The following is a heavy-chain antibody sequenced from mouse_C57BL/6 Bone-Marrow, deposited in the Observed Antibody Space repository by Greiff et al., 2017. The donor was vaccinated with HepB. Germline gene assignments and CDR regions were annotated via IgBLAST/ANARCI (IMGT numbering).Heavy chain of an antibody. CDR1: GFSFNTYA. D-gene: IGHD1-1*01. J-gene: IGHJ4*01. Sequence: VQRVESGGGLVQPKGSLKLSCAASGFSFNTYAMNWVRQAPGKGLEWVARIRSKSNNYATYYADSVKDRFTISRDDSESMLYLQMNNLKTEDTAMYYCVSLITTVVARIDYAMDYWGQGTSVTVSS. CDR3: VSLITTVVARIDYAMDY. V-gene: IGHV10-1*01. CDR2: IRSKSNNYAT.